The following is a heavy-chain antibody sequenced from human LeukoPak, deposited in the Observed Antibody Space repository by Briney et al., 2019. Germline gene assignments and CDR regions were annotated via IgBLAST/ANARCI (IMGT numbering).Heavy chain of an antibody. D-gene: IGHD2-2*01. CDR3: AINPIVVVPAATSGANWFDP. V-gene: IGHV1-18*04. Sequence: GASVKVSCKASGYTFTSYGISWVRQAPGQGLEWMGWISAYNGNTNYAQKLQGRVTMTTDTSTSTAYTELRSLRSDDTAVYYCAINPIVVVPAATSGANWFDPWGQGTLVTVSS. CDR2: ISAYNGNT. J-gene: IGHJ5*02. CDR1: GYTFTSYG.